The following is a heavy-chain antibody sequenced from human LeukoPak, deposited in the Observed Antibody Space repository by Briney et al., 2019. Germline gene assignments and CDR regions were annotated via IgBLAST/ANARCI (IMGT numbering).Heavy chain of an antibody. V-gene: IGHV1-18*01. CDR1: GYSFILYG. CDR2: ISTSTGDT. Sequence: ASVKVSCKASGYSFILYGISWVRQAPGQGPEWMGWISTSTGDTKYTQKFQGRVTLTTDTSTSTAYMELSSLRSDDTAVYYCARDDNYGIFVNVDYWGQGTLVTVSS. D-gene: IGHD4-11*01. CDR3: ARDDNYGIFVNVDY. J-gene: IGHJ4*02.